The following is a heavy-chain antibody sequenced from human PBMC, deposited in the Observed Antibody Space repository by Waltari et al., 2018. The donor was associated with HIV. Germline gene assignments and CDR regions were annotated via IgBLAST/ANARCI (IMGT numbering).Heavy chain of an antibody. D-gene: IGHD2-15*01. CDR2: VRGDNGKT. J-gene: IGHJ6*02. CDR1: GYTFTSYG. CDR3: ARAYCSGDSCYYYYGMDV. V-gene: IGHV1-18*01. Sequence: QVQLVQSGAEVKKPGASVKVSCKASGYTFTSYGISWVRQAPGQGLEWMGWVRGDNGKTSHAQNAQSRDTMTTDTATSTAYMEMRSLRSDDTAVYYWARAYCSGDSCYYYYGMDVWGQGTTVTVS.